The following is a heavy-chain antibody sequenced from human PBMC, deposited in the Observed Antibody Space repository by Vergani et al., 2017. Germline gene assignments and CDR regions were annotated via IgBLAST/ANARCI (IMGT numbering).Heavy chain of an antibody. CDR2: VSTGTKSQ. V-gene: IGHV3-48*04. CDR1: GFDFSSYI. D-gene: IGHD3-10*01. J-gene: IGHJ6*02. CDR3: ARDRYYLGSESYPYFYCYCLDV. Sequence: QLVESGGGWVQPGGSLRLSCVVSGFDFSSYIMNWVRQAPGKGLEWVSFVSTGTKSQSYAESVKGRFTISRDNAKSSLYLQMNSLRAEDTGVYYCARDRYYLGSESYPYFYCYCLDVWGQGTAVTVSS.